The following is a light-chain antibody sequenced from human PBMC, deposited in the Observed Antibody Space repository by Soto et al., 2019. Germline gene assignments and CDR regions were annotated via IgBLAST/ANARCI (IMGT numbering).Light chain of an antibody. J-gene: IGLJ1*01. V-gene: IGLV3-21*02. Sequence: SYELAQPPSVSVAPGQTARITCGGNKIGSESVHWYQQKPGQAPVLVVYDDSDRPPGIPERFSGSNSGNTATLTISRVEAGDEADYYCQLWDSSSDRYVSGTGTKVTVL. CDR2: DDS. CDR3: QLWDSSSDRYV. CDR1: KIGSES.